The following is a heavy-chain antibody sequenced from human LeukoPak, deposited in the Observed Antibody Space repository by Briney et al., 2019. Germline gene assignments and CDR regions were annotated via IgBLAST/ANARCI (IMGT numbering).Heavy chain of an antibody. V-gene: IGHV3-23*01. CDR2: ISASGVST. CDR1: GFTFSDSA. Sequence: GGSLRLSCAASGFTFSDSAMTWVRQAPGKGLEWVSLISASGVSTYYADSVKGRFTISRDNSNTTLYLQMGSLRAGDTAVYYCAKSSYNSSPNWFDPWGQGTLVTVSS. D-gene: IGHD6-13*01. J-gene: IGHJ5*02. CDR3: AKSSYNSSPNWFDP.